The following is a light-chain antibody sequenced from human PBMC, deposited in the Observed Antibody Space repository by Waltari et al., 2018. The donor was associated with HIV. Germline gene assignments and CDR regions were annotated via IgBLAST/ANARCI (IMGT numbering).Light chain of an antibody. CDR1: SSDVGGYNY. CDR3: SSYTSTNTLV. CDR2: EVN. V-gene: IGLV2-14*01. Sequence: QSALTQPASVSGSPGQSITISCTGTSSDVGGYNYVSWYQQHPGKAPKRMIYEVNNRPSGVSNRFSGSKSGNRASLTISGLQAEDEADYYCSSYTSTNTLVFGGGTKLTVL. J-gene: IGLJ3*02.